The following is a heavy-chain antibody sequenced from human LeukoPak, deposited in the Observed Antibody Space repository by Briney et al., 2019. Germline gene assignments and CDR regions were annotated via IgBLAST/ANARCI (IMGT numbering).Heavy chain of an antibody. Sequence: SVKVSCKASGGTFSSYAISWVRQAPGQGLEWMGRIIPILGIANYAQKFQGRVTITADKSTSTAYMELSSLSSEDTAVYYCARERLVYWYFDLWGRGTLVTVSS. D-gene: IGHD6-19*01. CDR1: GGTFSSYA. CDR3: ARERLVYWYFDL. J-gene: IGHJ2*01. V-gene: IGHV1-69*04. CDR2: IIPILGIA.